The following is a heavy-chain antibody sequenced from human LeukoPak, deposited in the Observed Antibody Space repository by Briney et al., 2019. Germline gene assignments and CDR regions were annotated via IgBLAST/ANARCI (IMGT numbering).Heavy chain of an antibody. D-gene: IGHD3-22*01. CDR1: GGTFSSYA. J-gene: IGHJ3*02. CDR3: AKGYYDSSGNDAFDI. Sequence: SVKVSCKASGGTFSSYAISWVRQAPGQGLEWMGGIIPIFGTANYAQKFQGRVTITADESTSTAYMELNSLRAEDTAVYCCAKGYYDSSGNDAFDIWGQGTMVTVSS. CDR2: IIPIFGTA. V-gene: IGHV1-69*13.